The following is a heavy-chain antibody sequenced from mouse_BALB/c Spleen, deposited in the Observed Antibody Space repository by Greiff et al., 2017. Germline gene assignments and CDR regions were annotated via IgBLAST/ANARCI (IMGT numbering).Heavy chain of an antibody. CDR3: ARRVHFDY. J-gene: IGHJ2*01. CDR1: GFNIKDYY. Sequence: VQLKESGAELVRPGALVKLSCKASGFNIKDYYMHWVKQRPEQGLEWIGWIDPENGNTIYDPKFQGKASITADTSSNTAYLQLSSLTSEDTAVYYCARRVHFDYWGQGTTLTVSS. V-gene: IGHV14-1*02. CDR2: IDPENGNT.